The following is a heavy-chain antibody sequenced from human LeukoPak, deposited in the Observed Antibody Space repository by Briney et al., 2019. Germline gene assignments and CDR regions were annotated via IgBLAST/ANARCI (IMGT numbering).Heavy chain of an antibody. V-gene: IGHV4-61*02. J-gene: IGHJ4*02. CDR3: ARFPLGSYGYHY. CDR2: IYTSGST. CDR1: GGSISSGSYY. Sequence: SETLSLTCTVSGGSISSGSYYWSWTRQPAGKGLEWIGRIYTSGSTNYNPSLKSRVTISVDTSKNQFSLKLSSVTAADTAVYYCARFPLGSYGYHYWGQGTLVTVSS. D-gene: IGHD5-18*01.